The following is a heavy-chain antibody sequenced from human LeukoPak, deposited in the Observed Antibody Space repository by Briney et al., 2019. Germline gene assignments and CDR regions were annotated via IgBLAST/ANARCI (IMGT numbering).Heavy chain of an antibody. J-gene: IGHJ4*02. D-gene: IGHD3-10*01. V-gene: IGHV4-39*01. CDR2: IYYSGST. CDR3: ARHGLWFGELLFDY. Sequence: SETLSLTCTVSGGSISSSSYDWGWIRQPPGKGLEWIGSIYYSGSTYYNPSPKSRVTISVDTSKNQFSLKLSSVTAADTAVYYCARHGLWFGELLFDYWGQGTLVTVSS. CDR1: GGSISSSSYD.